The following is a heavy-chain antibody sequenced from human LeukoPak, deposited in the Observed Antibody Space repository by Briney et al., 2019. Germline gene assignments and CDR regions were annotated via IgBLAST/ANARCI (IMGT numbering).Heavy chain of an antibody. J-gene: IGHJ6*02. CDR2: IYHSGST. CDR1: GGSISSGGYS. CDR3: ASLYYDSSGYQYYYYYGMDV. D-gene: IGHD3-22*01. V-gene: IGHV4-30-2*01. Sequence: PSETLSLTCAVSGGSISSGGYSWSWIRQPPGKGLEWIGYIYHSGSTYYNPSPKSRVTISVDKSKNQFSLKLSSVTAADTAVYYCASLYYDSSGYQYYYYYGMDVWGQGTTVTVSS.